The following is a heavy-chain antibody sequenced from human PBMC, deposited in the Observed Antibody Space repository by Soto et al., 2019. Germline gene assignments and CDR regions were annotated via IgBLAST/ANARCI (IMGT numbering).Heavy chain of an antibody. D-gene: IGHD2-2*01. V-gene: IGHV3-30-3*01. CDR2: ISYDGSNK. J-gene: IGHJ4*02. CDR1: GFTFSSYA. Sequence: QVQLVESGGGVVQPGRSLRLSCAASGFTFSSYAMHWVRQAPGKGLEWVAVISYDGSNKYYADSVKGRFTISRDNSKNTLYLQMNSLRAEDTAVYYCARDRTSSYQPLLSFDYWGQGTLVTVSS. CDR3: ARDRTSSYQPLLSFDY.